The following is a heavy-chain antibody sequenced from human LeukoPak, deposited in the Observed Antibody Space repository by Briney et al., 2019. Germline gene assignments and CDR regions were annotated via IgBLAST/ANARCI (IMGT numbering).Heavy chain of an antibody. CDR2: IYLGDSDT. CDR1: GYSFTNCW. CDR3: ARHMGGYSSSPFDY. V-gene: IGHV5-51*01. D-gene: IGHD6-13*01. Sequence: GESLKISCKGSGYSFTNCWVSWVRQVPGKGLEWMGVIYLGDSDTRYSPSFQGQVTISADKSISTAYLQWSSLKASDTAMYYCARHMGGYSSSPFDYWGQGTLVTVSS. J-gene: IGHJ4*02.